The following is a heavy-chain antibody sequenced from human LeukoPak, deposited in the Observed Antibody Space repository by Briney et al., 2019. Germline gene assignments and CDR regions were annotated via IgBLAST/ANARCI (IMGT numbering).Heavy chain of an antibody. CDR1: GGSVSSGSYY. J-gene: IGHJ4*02. CDR3: ARGGGMPLVDY. CDR2: IYYSGST. Sequence: SETLSLTCTVSGGSVSSGSYYWCWIRQPPGKGLEWIGYIYYSGSTNYNPSLKSRVTISVDTSKNQFSLKLSSVTAADTAVYYCARGGGMPLVDYWGQGTLVTVSS. D-gene: IGHD2-2*01. V-gene: IGHV4-61*01.